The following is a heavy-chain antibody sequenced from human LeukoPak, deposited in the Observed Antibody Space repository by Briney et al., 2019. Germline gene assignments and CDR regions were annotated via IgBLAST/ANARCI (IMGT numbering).Heavy chain of an antibody. Sequence: PSETLSLTCTVSGGSISSYYWSWIRQPPGKGLEWIGYIYYSGSTNYNPSLKSRVTISVDTSKNQFSLKLSSVTAADTAVYYCARLQYRYYHMDVWGKGTTVTVSS. CDR1: GGSISSYY. CDR2: IYYSGST. D-gene: IGHD4-11*01. V-gene: IGHV4-59*01. CDR3: ARLQYRYYHMDV. J-gene: IGHJ6*03.